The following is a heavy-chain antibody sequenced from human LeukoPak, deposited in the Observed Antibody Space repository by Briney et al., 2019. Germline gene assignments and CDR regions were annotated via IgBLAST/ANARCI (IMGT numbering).Heavy chain of an antibody. V-gene: IGHV4-38-2*02. Sequence: SETLSLTYTVSGYSISSGYYWGWIRQPPGKGLEWIGSIYHSGSTYYNPSLKSRVTISVDTSKNQFSLKLSSVTAADTAVYYCASYYYDSSGYYPFDYWGQGTLVTVSS. CDR2: IYHSGST. J-gene: IGHJ4*02. CDR1: GYSISSGYY. CDR3: ASYYYDSSGYYPFDY. D-gene: IGHD3-22*01.